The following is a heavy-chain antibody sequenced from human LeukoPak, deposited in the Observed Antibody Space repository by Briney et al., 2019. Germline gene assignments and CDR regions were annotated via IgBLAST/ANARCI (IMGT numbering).Heavy chain of an antibody. J-gene: IGHJ4*02. D-gene: IGHD2-15*01. V-gene: IGHV3-30*18. CDR1: GFTFSSYG. CDR2: ISYDGSNK. CDR3: AKDCSGGSCYDY. Sequence: GGTLRLSCAASGFTFSSYGMNWVRQAPGKGLEWVAVISYDGSNKYYADSVKGRFTISRDNSKNTLYLQMNSLRAEDTAVYYCAKDCSGGSCYDYWGQGTLVTVSS.